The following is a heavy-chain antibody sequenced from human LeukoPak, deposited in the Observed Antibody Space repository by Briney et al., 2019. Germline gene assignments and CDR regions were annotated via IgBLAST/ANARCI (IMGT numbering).Heavy chain of an antibody. Sequence: ASVKVSCKASGYTFTGYYMHWVRQAPGQGLEWMGWINPNSGGTNYAQKFQGRVTMTRDTSISTAYTELSRLRSDDTAVYYCARGFGYSYGYLVYWGQGTLVTVSS. CDR3: ARGFGYSYGYLVY. J-gene: IGHJ4*02. D-gene: IGHD5-18*01. CDR2: INPNSGGT. V-gene: IGHV1-2*02. CDR1: GYTFTGYY.